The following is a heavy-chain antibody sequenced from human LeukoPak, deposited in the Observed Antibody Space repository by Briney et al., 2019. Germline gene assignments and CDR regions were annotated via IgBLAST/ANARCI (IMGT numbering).Heavy chain of an antibody. D-gene: IGHD3-16*01. Sequence: GSLRLSCAASGFTVSSNYMNWVRQAPGKGLVWVSRINSDGSSTSYADSVKGRFTISRDNAKNTLYLQMNSLRAEDTAVYYCAISPQTLGYWGQGTLVTVSS. V-gene: IGHV3-74*01. CDR3: AISPQTLGY. J-gene: IGHJ4*02. CDR1: GFTVSSNY. CDR2: INSDGSST.